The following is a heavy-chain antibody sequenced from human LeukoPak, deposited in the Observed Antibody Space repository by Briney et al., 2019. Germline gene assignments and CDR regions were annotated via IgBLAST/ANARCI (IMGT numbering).Heavy chain of an antibody. D-gene: IGHD1-26*01. J-gene: IGHJ4*02. CDR3: ARRSDSGSDDGEDYFDF. CDR2: MYYDGST. CDR1: GASIFSTTFY. Sequence: SETLSLACSVSGASIFSTTFYWDWIRQPPGKGLEWIGSMYYDGSTYYNPSLKSRVSISVDTSNNQFSLKLTSVTAADTAVYFCARRSDSGSDDGEDYFDFWGQGTLVTISS. V-gene: IGHV4-39*01.